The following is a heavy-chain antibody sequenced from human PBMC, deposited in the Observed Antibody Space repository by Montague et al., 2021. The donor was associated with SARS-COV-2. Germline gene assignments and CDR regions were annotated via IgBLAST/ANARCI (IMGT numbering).Heavy chain of an antibody. V-gene: IGHV3-23*01. Sequence: SLRLSCAASGFTFSSYGMTWVRQAPGKGLEWVSTISDSGGSTYYADSVKGRFTISRDNSKNTLYLQMNSLRAEDTVVYYCANRGVRYFDAQGVWYYFDYWGQGTLVTVSS. CDR3: ANRGVRYFDAQGVWYYFDY. D-gene: IGHD3-9*01. CDR1: GFTFSSYG. CDR2: ISDSGGST. J-gene: IGHJ4*02.